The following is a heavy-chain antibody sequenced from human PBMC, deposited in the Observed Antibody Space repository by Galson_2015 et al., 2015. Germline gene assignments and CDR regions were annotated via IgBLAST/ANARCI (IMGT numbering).Heavy chain of an antibody. Sequence: CAISGDRVSNRAASWNWIRQSPSRGLEWLGRTYYRTKWSNDYAVSVKSRITIFPDTSKNQFSLQLNSVTLEDTAVYYCARDTGWGFDYSGQAALVTASS. CDR2: TYYRTKWSN. J-gene: IGHJ4*02. D-gene: IGHD1-14*01. CDR1: GDRVSNRAAS. V-gene: IGHV6-1*01. CDR3: ARDTGWGFDY.